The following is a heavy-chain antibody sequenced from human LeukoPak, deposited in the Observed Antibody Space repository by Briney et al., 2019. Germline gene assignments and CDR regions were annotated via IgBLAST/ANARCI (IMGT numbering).Heavy chain of an antibody. CDR3: ARDGDDSSAPFDY. CDR1: GGTFSSYA. J-gene: IGHJ4*02. D-gene: IGHD3-22*01. CDR2: ISAYNGNT. V-gene: IGHV1-18*01. Sequence: GSSVKVSCKXSGGTFSSYAISWVRQAPGQGLEWVGWISAYNGNTNYAQKLQGRVTMTTDTSTSTAYMELRSLRSDDTAVYYCARDGDDSSAPFDYWGQGTLVTVSS.